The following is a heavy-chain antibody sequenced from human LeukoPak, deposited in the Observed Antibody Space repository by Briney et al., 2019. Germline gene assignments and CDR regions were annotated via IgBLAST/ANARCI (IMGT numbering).Heavy chain of an antibody. J-gene: IGHJ4*02. CDR2: ISDSGGST. CDR1: GITLSNYG. V-gene: IGHV3-23*01. CDR3: AKALEQETVIALDS. D-gene: IGHD6-13*01. Sequence: GGSLRLSCAVSGITLSNYGMSWVRQAPGKGLEWVAGISDSGGSTNYADSVKGRFTISRDNSKNTLYLQMNSLRAEDTSIYFCAKALEQETVIALDSWGQGTLVTVSS.